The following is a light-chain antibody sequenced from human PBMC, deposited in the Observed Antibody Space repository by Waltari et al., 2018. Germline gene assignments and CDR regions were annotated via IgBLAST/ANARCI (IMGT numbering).Light chain of an antibody. V-gene: IGLV3-21*04. CDR1: NIGNKN. CDR3: QVWDGSSDSVV. CDR2: YDG. Sequence: SYVLTQPPSVSVAPGKTARISCGGNNIGNKNVHWYQQKPGQAPVVVLYYDGDRPSGIPARFPGSNSGNTATLPISRVEAGDEADYYWQVWDGSSDSVVFGGGTQLTVL. J-gene: IGLJ2*01.